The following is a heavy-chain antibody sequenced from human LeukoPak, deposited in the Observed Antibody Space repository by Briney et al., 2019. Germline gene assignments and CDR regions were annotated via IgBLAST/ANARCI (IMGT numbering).Heavy chain of an antibody. CDR1: GYTFTRYD. J-gene: IGHJ6*03. V-gene: IGHV1-8*01. CDR3: ARGLRSGGLLWFREFMPPGIGHNYYYYYMDV. D-gene: IGHD3-10*01. CDR2: MNPNSGNT. Sequence: ASVKVSCKASGYTFTRYDINWVRQATGQGLEWMGWMNPNSGNTGYAQKFQGRVTMTRNTSISTAYMELSSLRSEDTAVYYCARGLRSGGLLWFREFMPPGIGHNYYYYYMDVWGKGTTVTVSS.